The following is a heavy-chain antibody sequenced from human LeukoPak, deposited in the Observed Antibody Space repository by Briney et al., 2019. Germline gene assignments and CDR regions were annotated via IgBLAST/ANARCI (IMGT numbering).Heavy chain of an antibody. CDR3: AKVPKGGYFDY. V-gene: IGHV3-23*01. CDR1: GFTFSSYA. CDR2: ISAGDST. J-gene: IGHJ4*02. Sequence: GGSLRLSCAASGFTFSSYAMSWVRQAPGKGLEWVSTISAGDSTYYADSVKGRFTISRDNSKNTLYVQMNSLRAEDTAVYYCAKVPKGGYFDYWGQGTLVTVSS.